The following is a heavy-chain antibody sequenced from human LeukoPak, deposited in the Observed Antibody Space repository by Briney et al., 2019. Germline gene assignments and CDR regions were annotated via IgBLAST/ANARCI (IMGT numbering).Heavy chain of an antibody. J-gene: IGHJ6*03. CDR2: IYSGGST. D-gene: IGHD4-17*01. CDR1: GFTFSSYA. CDR3: ARDYKTTVTTHDHYYMDV. Sequence: GGSLRLSCAASGFTFSSYAMSWVRQAPGKGLEWVSIIYSGGSTYYGDSVKGRFTISRDNSKNTLYLQMNSLRVEDTAVYYCARDYKTTVTTHDHYYMDVWGKGTTVTVS. V-gene: IGHV3-23*03.